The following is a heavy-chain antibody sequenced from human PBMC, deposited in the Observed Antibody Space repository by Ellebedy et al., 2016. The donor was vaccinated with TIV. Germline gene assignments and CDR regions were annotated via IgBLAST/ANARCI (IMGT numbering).Heavy chain of an antibody. CDR1: GYTFTSYG. V-gene: IGHV1-18*01. CDR2: ISAYNGNT. Sequence: ASVKVSCKASGYTFTSYGISWVRQAPGQGLEWMGWISAYNGNTDYAQKFQGRLIMTTGTSTTTAYMELRSLRSDDTAVYYCARDQGYRSLPDDFWGQGTLVTVSS. CDR3: ARDQGYRSLPDDF. D-gene: IGHD5-24*01. J-gene: IGHJ4*02.